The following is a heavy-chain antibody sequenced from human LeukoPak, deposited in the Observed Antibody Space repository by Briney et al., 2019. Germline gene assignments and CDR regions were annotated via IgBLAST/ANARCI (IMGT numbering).Heavy chain of an antibody. Sequence: GGSLRLSCAASGFTLRNYAMSLVRPSPGEGLEWVSISGGSGGSTYYADSVKGRCTISRDNSKNPLYLQMNTLRAEDTALYHCAKGQRVPAALQSGAEFFQHWGQGTLATVSS. D-gene: IGHD2-2*02. CDR3: AKGQRVPAALQSGAEFFQH. V-gene: IGHV3-23*01. CDR1: GFTLRNYA. J-gene: IGHJ1*01. CDR2: SGGSGGST.